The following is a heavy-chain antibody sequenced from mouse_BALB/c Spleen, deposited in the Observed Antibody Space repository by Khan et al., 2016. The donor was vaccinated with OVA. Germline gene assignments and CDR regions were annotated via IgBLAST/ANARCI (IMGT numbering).Heavy chain of an antibody. CDR1: GYTFTSYV. CDR3: ARKGGYDWVAY. Sequence: VQLQQSGPELVKPGASVKMSCKASGYTFTSYVMHWVKQKPGQGLEWIGYINPYNDGTKYNEKFKGKATLTSDQSSSTAYMELSSLTSEDSAVYYCARKGGYDWVAYWGQGTLVTVSA. J-gene: IGHJ3*01. CDR2: INPYNDGT. V-gene: IGHV1S136*01. D-gene: IGHD2-2*01.